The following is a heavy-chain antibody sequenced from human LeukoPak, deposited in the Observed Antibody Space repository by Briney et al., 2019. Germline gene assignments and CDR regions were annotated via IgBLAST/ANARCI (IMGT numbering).Heavy chain of an antibody. CDR2: INPSGGST. CDR1: GYTFTSYY. CDR3: ARDLPLQATPFDY. V-gene: IGHV1-46*01. Sequence: GASVKVSCKASGYTFTSYYMHWVRHAPGQGLEWMGIINPSGGSTSYAQKFQGRGTMTRDTSTSTDYMELSSKRSEDTAVYYCARDLPLQATPFDYWGKGTLVTVS. D-gene: IGHD4-4*01. J-gene: IGHJ4*02.